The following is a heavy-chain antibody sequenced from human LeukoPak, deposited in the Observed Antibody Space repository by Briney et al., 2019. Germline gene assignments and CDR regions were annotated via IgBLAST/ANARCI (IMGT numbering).Heavy chain of an antibody. Sequence: SETLSLTCTVSGYSISSGYYWVWIRQPPGKGLEWIGYIYYGGSTNYNPSLKSRVSMSVDTSKNQFSLNLSSVTAADTAVYHCARLLAGCPGGRCRAHFDYWGQGTLVTVSS. CDR2: IYYGGST. CDR1: GYSISSGYY. CDR3: ARLLAGCPGGRCRAHFDY. J-gene: IGHJ4*02. V-gene: IGHV4-61*01. D-gene: IGHD2-15*01.